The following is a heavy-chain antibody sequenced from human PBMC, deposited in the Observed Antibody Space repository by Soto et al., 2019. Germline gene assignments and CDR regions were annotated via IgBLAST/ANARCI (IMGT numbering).Heavy chain of an antibody. Sequence: PSVKVSCKASGYTFTSYYMHWVRQAPGQGLERMGIINPSGGSTSYAQKFQGRVTMTRDTSTSTVYMELSSLRSEDTAVYYCARDRDPYSSSSLNGNGMDVWGQGTTVTVSS. V-gene: IGHV1-46*01. J-gene: IGHJ6*02. D-gene: IGHD6-6*01. CDR1: GYTFTSYY. CDR3: ARDRDPYSSSSLNGNGMDV. CDR2: INPSGGST.